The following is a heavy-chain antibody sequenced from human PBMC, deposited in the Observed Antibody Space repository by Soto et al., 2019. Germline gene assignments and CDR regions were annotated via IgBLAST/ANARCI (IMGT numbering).Heavy chain of an antibody. V-gene: IGHV4-39*01. CDR1: GGSISGSSYY. CDR2: IYYSGST. J-gene: IGHJ4*02. D-gene: IGHD6-6*01. CDR3: ARLRYSSSSGAPFDY. Sequence: PSETLSLTCTVSGGSISGSSYYWGWIRQPPGKGLEWIGSIYYSGSTYYNPSLKSRVTISVDTSKNQFSLKLSSVTAAGTAVYYCARLRYSSSSGAPFDYWGQGTLVTVSS.